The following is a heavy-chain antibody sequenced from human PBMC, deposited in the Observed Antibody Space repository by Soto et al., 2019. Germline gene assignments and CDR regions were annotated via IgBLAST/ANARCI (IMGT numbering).Heavy chain of an antibody. CDR2: IIPISDTT. V-gene: IGHV1-69*01. J-gene: IGHJ6*02. D-gene: IGHD2-2*01. CDR3: ARSAGSSTSLEIYYYYYYGMDV. Sequence: QVQLVQSGAEVKKPGSSVKVSCKASGGTFSSYAISWVRQAPGQGREWMGGIIPISDTTNYAQKFQGRVTITADESTSTAYMELSSLRSEDTAVYSCARSAGSSTSLEIYYYYYYGMDVWGQGTTVTVSS. CDR1: GGTFSSYA.